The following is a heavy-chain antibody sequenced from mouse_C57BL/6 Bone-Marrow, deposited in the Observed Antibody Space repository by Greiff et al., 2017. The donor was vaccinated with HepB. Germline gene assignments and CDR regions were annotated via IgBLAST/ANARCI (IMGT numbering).Heavy chain of an antibody. Sequence: EVQLQESGGGLVQPGGSLKLSCAASGFTFSDYYMYWVRQTPEKRLEWVAYISNGGGSPYYPDTVKGRFTISRDNAKNTLYLQMSRLKSEDTAMYYCARRVWGAFAYWGQGTLVTVSA. CDR1: GFTFSDYY. D-gene: IGHD2-10*02. V-gene: IGHV5-12*01. J-gene: IGHJ3*01. CDR3: ARRVWGAFAY. CDR2: ISNGGGSP.